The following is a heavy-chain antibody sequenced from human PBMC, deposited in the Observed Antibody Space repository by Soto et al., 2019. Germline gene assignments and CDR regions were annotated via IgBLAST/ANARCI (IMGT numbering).Heavy chain of an antibody. J-gene: IGHJ5*02. D-gene: IGHD6-19*01. Sequence: ASVKVSCKASGYTYISYFMQWVGQAPGQRLEWMGWINVGNGNTKYSQNFQGRVTINQDTSASTAYMELSSLTSEDTAVYYCAREKWGSGSRWLDPWGQGTLVTVSS. CDR1: GYTYISYF. CDR2: INVGNGNT. CDR3: AREKWGSGSRWLDP. V-gene: IGHV1-3*01.